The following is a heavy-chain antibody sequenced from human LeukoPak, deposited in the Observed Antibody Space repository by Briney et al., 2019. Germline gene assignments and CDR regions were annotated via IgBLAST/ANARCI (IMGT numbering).Heavy chain of an antibody. J-gene: IGHJ4*02. Sequence: GGSLRLSCAASGFTVSSSYMSWVRQAPGKGLEWVSVIYSGGSTYYADSVKGRFTISRDNSKNTLYLQMNSLRAEATAVYYCARVEFSAVEDYWGQGTLVAVSS. D-gene: IGHD3-10*01. CDR2: IYSGGST. V-gene: IGHV3-53*01. CDR1: GFTVSSSY. CDR3: ARVEFSAVEDY.